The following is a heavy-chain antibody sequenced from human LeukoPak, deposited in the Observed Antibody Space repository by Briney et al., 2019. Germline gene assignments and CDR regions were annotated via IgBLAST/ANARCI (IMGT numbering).Heavy chain of an antibody. CDR3: TTDRDYDILTGYYSFGY. D-gene: IGHD3-9*01. V-gene: IGHV3-15*01. Sequence: GGSLRLSCAASGFTFSNAWMIWVRQAPGKGLEWVGRIKSKTDGGTTDYAAPVKGRFTISRDDSKNTLYLQMNSLKTEDTAVYYCTTDRDYDILTGYYSFGYWGQGTLVTVSS. J-gene: IGHJ4*02. CDR1: GFTFSNAW. CDR2: IKSKTDGGTT.